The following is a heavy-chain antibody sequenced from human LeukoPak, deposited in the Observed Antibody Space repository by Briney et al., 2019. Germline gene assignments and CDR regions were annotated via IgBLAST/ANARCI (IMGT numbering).Heavy chain of an antibody. J-gene: IGHJ4*02. Sequence: ASVKVSCKASGGTFSSYAMNWVRQAPGQGLEWMGWINTNTGNPTYAQGFTGRFVFSLDTSVSTAYLQISSLKAEDTAVYYCARAYSSSWYLTHFDYWGQGTLVTVSS. CDR2: INTNTGNP. CDR1: GGTFSSYA. CDR3: ARAYSSSWYLTHFDY. V-gene: IGHV7-4-1*02. D-gene: IGHD6-13*01.